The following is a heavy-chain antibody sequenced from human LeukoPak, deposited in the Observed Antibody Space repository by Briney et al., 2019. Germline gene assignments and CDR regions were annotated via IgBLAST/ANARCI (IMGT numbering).Heavy chain of an antibody. J-gene: IGHJ6*03. CDR1: GFDFNTFG. CDR2: ISWDGSDK. Sequence: GGSLRLSCVASGFDFNTFGMHWVRQAPDTGLEWVAVISWDGSDKYYADSVKGRFTISRDNAKNSLYLQMNSLRAEDTAVYYCARDKGHQYYDFWRGSYYMDVWGKGTTVTVSS. D-gene: IGHD3-3*01. V-gene: IGHV3-30*03. CDR3: ARDKGHQYYDFWRGSYYMDV.